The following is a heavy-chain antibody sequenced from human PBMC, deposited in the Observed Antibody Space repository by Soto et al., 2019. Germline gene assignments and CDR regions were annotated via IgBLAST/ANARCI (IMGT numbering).Heavy chain of an antibody. CDR2: ISSGSSTI. D-gene: IGHD6-25*01. Sequence: QVQLVESGGGLVKPGGSLRLSCAAAGFRFNDYYMTWIRQAPGKGLEWVSYISSGSSTIYYARSVKGRFTISRDNAKNSLYLQRNSLRAEDTAVYYCATSSGALAASFPYYFDYWGQGTLVTVSS. CDR1: GFRFNDYY. V-gene: IGHV3-11*01. CDR3: ATSSGALAASFPYYFDY. J-gene: IGHJ4*02.